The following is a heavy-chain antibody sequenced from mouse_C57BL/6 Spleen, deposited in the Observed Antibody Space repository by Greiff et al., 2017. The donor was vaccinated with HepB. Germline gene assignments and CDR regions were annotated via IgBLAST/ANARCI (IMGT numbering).Heavy chain of an antibody. J-gene: IGHJ4*01. V-gene: IGHV6-6*01. CDR3: SRRDYDYGEEYAMDY. Sequence: EVQLQQSGGGLVQPGGSMKLSCAASGFTFSDAWMDWVRQSPEKGLEWVDEIRNKANNHATYYAESVKGRFTISRDDSKSRVYLQMSSLRADDTGVDYCSRRDYDYGEEYAMDYWGQGTSVTVSS. CDR2: IRNKANNHAT. CDR1: GFTFSDAW. D-gene: IGHD2-4*01.